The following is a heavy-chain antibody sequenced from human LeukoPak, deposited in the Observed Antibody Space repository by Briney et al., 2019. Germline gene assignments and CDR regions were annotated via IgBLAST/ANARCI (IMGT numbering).Heavy chain of an antibody. V-gene: IGHV1-8*01. D-gene: IGHD5-12*01. Sequence: GASVKVSCKASGYTFTSYDINWGRQATGQGLEWVGWMNPNSGNTGYAQKFQGRVTMTRNTSISTAYMELSSLRSEDTAVYYCARGGYSGYDYYFDYWGQGTLVTVSS. CDR1: GYTFTSYD. J-gene: IGHJ4*02. CDR2: MNPNSGNT. CDR3: ARGGYSGYDYYFDY.